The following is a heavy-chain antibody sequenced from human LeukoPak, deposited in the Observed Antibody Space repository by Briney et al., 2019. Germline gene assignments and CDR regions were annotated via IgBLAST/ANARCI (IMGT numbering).Heavy chain of an antibody. D-gene: IGHD6-19*01. J-gene: IGHJ6*02. CDR3: ARDPGGLVPYYYGMDV. CDR1: GFTVSSNY. CDR2: IYSGGST. Sequence: PGGSLRLSCAASGFTVSSNYMSWVRQAPGKGLEWVSVIYSGGSTYYADSVKGRFTISRDNSKNTLYLQMNSLRAEDTAVYYCARDPGGLVPYYYGMDVWGQGTTVTVSS. V-gene: IGHV3-53*01.